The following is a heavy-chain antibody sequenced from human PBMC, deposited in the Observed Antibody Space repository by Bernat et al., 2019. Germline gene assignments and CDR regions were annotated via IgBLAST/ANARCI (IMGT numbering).Heavy chain of an antibody. CDR1: GFTFSSFS. D-gene: IGHD6-6*01. V-gene: IGHV3-21*01. CDR2: IDSTSTYI. CDR3: AEGAASLPY. Sequence: EVQMVESGGGLVKPGGSLRLSCAASGFTFSSFSMNWVRQAPGKGLEWVSSIDSTSTYIYYADSVKGRFTISRDNAKNSLYLQMNNLRAEDTAAYYCAEGAASLPYWGQGTLVTVSS. J-gene: IGHJ4*02.